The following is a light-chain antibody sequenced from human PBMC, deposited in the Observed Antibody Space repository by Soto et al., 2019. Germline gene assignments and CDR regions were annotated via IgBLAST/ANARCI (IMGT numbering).Light chain of an antibody. Sequence: EIVLTQSPGTLSLSPGERASLSCGASQSVDSYLAWYQQKPGQAPRLVIYGASNRATGIPDRVSGSGSGTSFTLTISRLEPQDFAVYYCQQYGSSPYTFGQGTNLEIK. CDR2: GAS. CDR3: QQYGSSPYT. J-gene: IGKJ2*01. V-gene: IGKV3-20*01. CDR1: QSVDSY.